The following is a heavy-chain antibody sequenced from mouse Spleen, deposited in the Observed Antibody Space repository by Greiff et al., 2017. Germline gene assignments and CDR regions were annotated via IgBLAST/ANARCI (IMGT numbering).Heavy chain of an antibody. CDR3: TTGGTWFAY. Sequence: EVQLQKSGAELVRPGASVKLSCTASGFNIKDDYMHWVKQRPEQGLEWIGWIDPENGDTEYASKFQGKATITADTSSNTAYLQLSSLTSEDTAVYYCTTGGTWFAYWGQGTLVTVSA. V-gene: IGHV14-4*01. J-gene: IGHJ3*01. CDR1: GFNIKDDY. CDR2: IDPENGDT.